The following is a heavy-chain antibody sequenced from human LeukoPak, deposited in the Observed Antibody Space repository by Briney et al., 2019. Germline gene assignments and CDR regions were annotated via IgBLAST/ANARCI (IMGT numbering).Heavy chain of an antibody. D-gene: IGHD2-15*01. CDR1: GFTFGNAW. J-gene: IGHJ4*02. Sequence: PGGSLRLSCAASGFTFGNAWMTWVRQAPGKGLEWVSAMSSSDDGRYYAASVRGRFTISRDTSRSTLYLQMNSLRAEDAAVYYCAKAPVTSCRGAFCYPFDYWGQGTLVTVSS. CDR3: AKAPVTSCRGAFCYPFDY. V-gene: IGHV3-23*01. CDR2: MSSSDDGR.